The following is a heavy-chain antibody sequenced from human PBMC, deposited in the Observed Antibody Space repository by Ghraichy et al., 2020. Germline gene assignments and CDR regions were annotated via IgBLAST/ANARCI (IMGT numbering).Heavy chain of an antibody. CDR1: GFTFSSYA. CDR2: ISGSGGST. V-gene: IGHV3-23*01. Sequence: LSLTCAASGFTFSSYAMSWVRQAPGKGLEWVSAISGSGGSTYYADSVKGRFTISRDNSKNTLYLQMNSLRAEDTAVYYCAKARIAVAGRGYFDYWGQGTLVTVSS. CDR3: AKARIAVAGRGYFDY. J-gene: IGHJ4*02. D-gene: IGHD6-19*01.